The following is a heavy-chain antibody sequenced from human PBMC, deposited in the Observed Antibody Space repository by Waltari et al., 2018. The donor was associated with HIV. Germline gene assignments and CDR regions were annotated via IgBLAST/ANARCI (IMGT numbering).Heavy chain of an antibody. CDR1: GFSVHNYW. CDR3: SRDTFGEYDF. CDR2: INIDGRTI. Sequence: EVQLVQSGGGLIKPGGYLRLSCAAPGFSVHNYWMHWVRQSPGKGLVWVSRINIDGRTIDYADSVKGRFTISRDSAKNTLSLQMNSLREEDTAVYYCSRDTFGEYDFWGQGALVTVSS. D-gene: IGHD3-3*01. J-gene: IGHJ4*02. V-gene: IGHV3-74*01.